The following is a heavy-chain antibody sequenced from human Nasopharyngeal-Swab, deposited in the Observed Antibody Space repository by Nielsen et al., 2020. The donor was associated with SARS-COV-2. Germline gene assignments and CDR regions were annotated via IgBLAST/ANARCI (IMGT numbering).Heavy chain of an antibody. V-gene: IGHV1-46*01. D-gene: IGHD3-10*01. J-gene: IGHJ6*02. Sequence: WVRQAPGQELEWMGIINPSGGSTSYAQKFQGRVTMTRDTSTSTVYMELSSLRSEDTAVYYCARGAYYGSGSYFHYYYGMDVWGQGTTVTVSS. CDR2: INPSGGST. CDR3: ARGAYYGSGSYFHYYYGMDV.